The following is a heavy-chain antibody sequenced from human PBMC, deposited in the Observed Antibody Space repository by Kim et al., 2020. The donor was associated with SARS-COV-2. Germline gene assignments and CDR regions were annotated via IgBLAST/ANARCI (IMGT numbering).Heavy chain of an antibody. V-gene: IGHV4-34*01. D-gene: IGHD5-18*01. CDR3: ARATLMSVDTAMGGFDY. J-gene: IGHJ4*02. Sequence: LKSRVTRSVDTSKNQFSLKLSSVTAADTAVYYCARATLMSVDTAMGGFDYWGQGTLVTVSS.